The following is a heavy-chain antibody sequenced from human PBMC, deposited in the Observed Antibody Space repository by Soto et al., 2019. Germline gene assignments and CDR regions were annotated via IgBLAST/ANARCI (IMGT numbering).Heavy chain of an antibody. D-gene: IGHD3-3*01. CDR3: ARTIFGVVLGFFDY. CDR2: ISGSGGST. Sequence: EVQLLESGGGLVQPGGSLRLSCAASAFTFSSYAMSWVRQAPGKGLEWVSGISGSGGSTYYADSVKGRFTISRDNSKHTLYLQMNSLRAEDTAVYYCARTIFGVVLGFFDYWGQGTLFTVSS. V-gene: IGHV3-23*01. CDR1: AFTFSSYA. J-gene: IGHJ4*02.